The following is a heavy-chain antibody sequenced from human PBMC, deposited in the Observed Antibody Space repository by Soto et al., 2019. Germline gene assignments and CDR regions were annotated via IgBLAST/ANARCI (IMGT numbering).Heavy chain of an antibody. CDR1: GFTFDDYA. V-gene: IGHV3-9*01. D-gene: IGHD3-10*01. Sequence: PGGSLRLSCAASGFTFDDYAVHWVRQAPGKGLEWVSGISWNSGSIGYADSVKGRFTISRDNAKNSLYLQMNSLRAEDTVLYYCAKESADGSGSYFDYWGQGTLVTVSS. J-gene: IGHJ4*02. CDR3: AKESADGSGSYFDY. CDR2: ISWNSGSI.